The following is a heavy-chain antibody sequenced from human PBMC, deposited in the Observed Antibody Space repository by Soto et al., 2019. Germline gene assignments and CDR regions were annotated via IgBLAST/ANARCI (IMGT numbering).Heavy chain of an antibody. J-gene: IGHJ4*02. Sequence: QVQLVQSGAEVKKPGASVKVSCKASGFTFTRYGISWVRQAPGQGLEWMGWISAFNGDTKSAQRLQGRVSMTTDTSTDTAHMELRSLRSDDTAVYYCARDSPSSGLLGTNYWGQGTLVSVSS. CDR3: ARDSPSSGLLGTNY. CDR1: GFTFTRYG. V-gene: IGHV1-18*01. CDR2: ISAFNGDT. D-gene: IGHD6-19*01.